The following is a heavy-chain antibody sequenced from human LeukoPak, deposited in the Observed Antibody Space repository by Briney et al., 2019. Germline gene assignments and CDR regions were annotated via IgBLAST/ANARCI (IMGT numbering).Heavy chain of an antibody. CDR1: GYTFTDYY. V-gene: IGHV1-69-2*01. CDR2: VDPEDGET. Sequence: ASVTLTCKASGYTFTDYYMHWVQQAPGKGLEWMGRVDPEDGETIYAEKFQGRVTITADTSTDTAYMELSSLRSEDTAVYYCATGDMTTVVTVRALDLWGQREMWSVSS. J-gene: IGHJ3*01. CDR3: ATGDMTTVVTVRALDL. D-gene: IGHD4-23*01.